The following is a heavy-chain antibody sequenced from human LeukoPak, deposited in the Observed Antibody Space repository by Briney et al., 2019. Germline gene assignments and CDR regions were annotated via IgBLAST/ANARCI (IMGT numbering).Heavy chain of an antibody. CDR3: ARGVLWFGEFYFDY. J-gene: IGHJ4*02. V-gene: IGHV4-61*02. Sequence: SETLSLTCTVSGGSISSGTYYWSWIRQPAGKGLEWIGRIYISGSTNYNPSLKSRVTISVDTSKNQFSLKLSSVTAADTALYYCARGVLWFGEFYFDYWGQGTLVTVSS. D-gene: IGHD3-10*01. CDR1: GGSISSGTYY. CDR2: IYISGST.